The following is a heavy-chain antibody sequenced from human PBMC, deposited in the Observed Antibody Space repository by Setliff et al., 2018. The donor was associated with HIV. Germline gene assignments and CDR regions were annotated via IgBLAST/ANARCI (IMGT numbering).Heavy chain of an antibody. CDR3: ATLDHSGGNFLAY. Sequence: SETLSLTCTVSGGSVNDFYCNWIRQPPGKGPEWIGYIHSSGSTIYNPSLKSRITISLDTSKEQFSLELSSATAAATAVYYCATLDHSGGNFLAYWGQGSLVTVSS. CDR2: IHSSGST. J-gene: IGHJ4*02. CDR1: GGSVNDFY. D-gene: IGHD2-21*02. V-gene: IGHV4-4*09.